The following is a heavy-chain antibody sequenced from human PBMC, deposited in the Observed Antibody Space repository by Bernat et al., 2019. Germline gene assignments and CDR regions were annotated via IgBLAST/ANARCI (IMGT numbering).Heavy chain of an antibody. Sequence: QVQLVESGGGLVQPGRSLRLSCEASKFTFSRYGMHWVRQAPGKGLEWVAVIWHDGSNENYADSVEGRFTITRENSKNTLYLQINGLRAEDADVYYCGRGALYGGAASAMDVWGQGTTVTVSS. J-gene: IGHJ6*02. CDR2: IWHDGSNE. D-gene: IGHD4-23*01. CDR3: GRGALYGGAASAMDV. CDR1: KFTFSRYG. V-gene: IGHV3-33*01.